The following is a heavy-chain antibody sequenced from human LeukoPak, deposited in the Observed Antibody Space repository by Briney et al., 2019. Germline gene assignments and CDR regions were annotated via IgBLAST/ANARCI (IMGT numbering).Heavy chain of an antibody. CDR3: AREDHSNYNY. V-gene: IGHV3-30*02. J-gene: IGHJ4*02. D-gene: IGHD4-11*01. CDR1: GFSFSTYG. Sequence: GGSLRLSCAASGFSFSTYGMHWVRQAPGKGLEWVAFIRFDGSNIYYVDSVKGRFTISRDKSKNTLYLQMDSLRAEDTAVYYCAREDHSNYNYWGQGTLVTVSS. CDR2: IRFDGSNI.